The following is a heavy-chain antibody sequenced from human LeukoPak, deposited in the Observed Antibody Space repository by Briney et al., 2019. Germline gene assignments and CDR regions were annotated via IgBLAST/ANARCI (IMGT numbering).Heavy chain of an antibody. CDR1: GYTFTSYD. V-gene: IGHV1-18*01. J-gene: IGHJ4*02. CDR3: ARDYVWGSYRLGFDY. D-gene: IGHD3-16*02. Sequence: GASVKVSCKASGYTFTSYDFNWVRQATGQGLEWMGWISAYNGNTNYAQKLQGRVTMTTDTSTSTAYMELRSLRSDDTAVYYCARDYVWGSYRLGFDYWGQGTLVTVSS. CDR2: ISAYNGNT.